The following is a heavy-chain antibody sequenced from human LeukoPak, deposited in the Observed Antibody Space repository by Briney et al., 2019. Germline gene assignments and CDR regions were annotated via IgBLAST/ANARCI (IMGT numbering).Heavy chain of an antibody. V-gene: IGHV3-21*01. CDR2: VNTVSSYI. D-gene: IGHD3-22*01. Sequence: GGSLRPSCAASGFTFSDYSMNWVRQAPGKGLEWVASVNTVSSYIYYADSMRGRFTISRDNAKNSLFLQMNSLRAEDTAVYYCARLRRNSDRSDFFYYYDHWGQGTLVTVSS. CDR3: ARLRRNSDRSDFFYYYDH. J-gene: IGHJ4*02. CDR1: GFTFSDYS.